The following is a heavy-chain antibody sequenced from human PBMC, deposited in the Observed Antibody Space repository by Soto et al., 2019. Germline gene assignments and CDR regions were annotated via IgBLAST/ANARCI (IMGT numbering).Heavy chain of an antibody. D-gene: IGHD5-18*01. Sequence: QVQLQESGPELVKPSETLSLTCTFSGDSVTSGDYYWRLIRQPPGKRLECIGHIYYSGSTNYCPSLKGRVTISLGTPNNQFSLSVTAVPAADTALYYCAVIPVDTLIIYCFDPWGQGTMVTVSS. CDR2: IYYSGST. CDR3: AVIPVDTLIIYCFDP. J-gene: IGHJ5*01. V-gene: IGHV4-61*08. CDR1: GDSVTSGDYY.